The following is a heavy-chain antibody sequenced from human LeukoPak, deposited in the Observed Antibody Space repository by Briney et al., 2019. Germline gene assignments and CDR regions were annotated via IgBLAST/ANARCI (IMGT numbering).Heavy chain of an antibody. CDR2: IYYNGST. CDR1: GGSLSRGRYY. CDR3: ARVATVTTDEPDY. J-gene: IGHJ4*02. D-gene: IGHD4-17*01. Sequence: PSETLSLTCTFSGGSLSRGRYYWSWLRQHPGKGLEWLGHIYYNGSTHYLPCLKRRVTLSVDPSKQQFSLKLSSLTAADTAVYYCARVATVTTDEPDYWGQGNVVTVSS. V-gene: IGHV4-31*03.